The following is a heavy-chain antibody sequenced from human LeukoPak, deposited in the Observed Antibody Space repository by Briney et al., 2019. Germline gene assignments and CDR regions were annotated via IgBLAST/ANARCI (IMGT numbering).Heavy chain of an antibody. CDR3: AREGNYDILTGYSPGFFYYMDV. CDR1: GGSISSSNW. Sequence: PSETLSLTCAVSGGSISSSNWWSWVRQPPGKGLEWIGEIYHSGSTNYNPSLKSRVTISVDKSKNQFSLNLTSVTAADTAVYYCAREGNYDILTGYSPGFFYYMDVWGKGTTVTVSS. V-gene: IGHV4-4*02. D-gene: IGHD3-9*01. J-gene: IGHJ6*03. CDR2: IYHSGST.